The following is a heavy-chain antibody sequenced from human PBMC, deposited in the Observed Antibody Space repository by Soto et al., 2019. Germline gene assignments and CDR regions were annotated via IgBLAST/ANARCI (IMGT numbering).Heavy chain of an antibody. J-gene: IGHJ4*02. CDR3: ARERLGYSYGLPDF. CDR1: GFTFRSYG. Sequence: SLRLSCAAAGFTFRSYGMHWARQAPGKGLEWVAVIWYDGNHEYYADSVKGRFTISRDNSKNTLYLQMNSLRADDTAVYYCARERLGYSYGLPDFWGQGTLVTVSS. V-gene: IGHV3-33*01. D-gene: IGHD5-18*01. CDR2: IWYDGNHE.